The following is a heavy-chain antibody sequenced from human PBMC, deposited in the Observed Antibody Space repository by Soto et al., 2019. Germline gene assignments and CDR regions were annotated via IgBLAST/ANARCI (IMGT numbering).Heavy chain of an antibody. J-gene: IGHJ4*02. V-gene: IGHV3-11*01. Sequence: QVQLVESGGGLVKPGGYLRLYCASSGFTFSDYYMSWIRQAPGKGLEGVSYISSSGSTMYYADSVKGRFTISRDNAKNSLYLQMNSLRAEDTAVYYCARDAVIVGATADYFDYWGQGTLVTVSS. CDR2: ISSSGSTM. D-gene: IGHD1-26*01. CDR1: GFTFSDYY. CDR3: ARDAVIVGATADYFDY.